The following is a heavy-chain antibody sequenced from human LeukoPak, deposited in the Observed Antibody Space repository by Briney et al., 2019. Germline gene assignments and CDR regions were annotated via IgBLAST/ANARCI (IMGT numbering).Heavy chain of an antibody. CDR1: GYTFTSYA. Sequence: ASVKVSCKASGYTFTSYAMHWVRQAPGQRLEWMGWSNAGNGNTKYSQEFQGRVTITRDTSASTAYMELSSLRSEDMAVYYRARGIVVVPAAMARGYSGYGLLGFDYWGQGTLVTVSS. V-gene: IGHV1-3*02. CDR3: ARGIVVVPAAMARGYSGYGLLGFDY. D-gene: IGHD2-2*01. J-gene: IGHJ4*02. CDR2: SNAGNGNT.